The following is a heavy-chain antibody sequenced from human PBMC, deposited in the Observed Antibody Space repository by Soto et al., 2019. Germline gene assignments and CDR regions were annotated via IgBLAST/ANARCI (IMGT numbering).Heavy chain of an antibody. CDR2: ISYDGSNK. CDR1: GFTFSSYG. V-gene: IGHV3-30*18. Sequence: PGGSLRLSCAASGFTFSSYGMHWVRQAPGKGLEWVAVISYDGSNKYYADSVKGRFTISRDNSKNTLYLQMNSLRAEDTAVYCCAKDRAARSCMDVWGQGTTVTVSS. D-gene: IGHD6-6*01. CDR3: AKDRAARSCMDV. J-gene: IGHJ6*02.